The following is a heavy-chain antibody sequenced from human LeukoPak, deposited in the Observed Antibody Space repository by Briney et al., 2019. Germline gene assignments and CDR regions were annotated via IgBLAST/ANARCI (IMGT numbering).Heavy chain of an antibody. CDR3: ARRPPWNTAMVT. D-gene: IGHD5-18*01. CDR2: INHSGST. Sequence: SETLSLTCAVYGGSFSGYYWSWIRQPPGKGLEWIGEINHSGSTNYNPSLKSRVTISVDTSKNQFSLKLSSVTAADTAVYYCARRPPWNTAMVTWGQGTLVTVSS. J-gene: IGHJ5*02. V-gene: IGHV4-34*01. CDR1: GGSFSGYY.